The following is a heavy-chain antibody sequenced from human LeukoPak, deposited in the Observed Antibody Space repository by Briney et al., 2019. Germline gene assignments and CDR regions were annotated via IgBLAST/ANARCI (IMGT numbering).Heavy chain of an antibody. CDR2: ISWNSGSI. CDR1: GFTFDDYG. J-gene: IGHJ3*02. CDR3: AKASRDGYNSDAFDI. D-gene: IGHD5-24*01. Sequence: SLRLSCAASGFTFDDYGMSWVRQAPGKGLEWVSGISWNSGSIGYADSVKGRFTISRDNAKNSLYLQMNSLRAEDIALYYCAKASRDGYNSDAFDIWGQGTMVTVSS. V-gene: IGHV3-9*03.